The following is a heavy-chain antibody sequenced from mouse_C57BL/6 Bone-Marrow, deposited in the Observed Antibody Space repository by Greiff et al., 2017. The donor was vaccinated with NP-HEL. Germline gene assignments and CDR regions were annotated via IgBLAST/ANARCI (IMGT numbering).Heavy chain of an antibody. CDR1: GFTFSDYY. CDR2: INYDGSST. CDR3: AREGGLRRRTYAMDY. Sequence: EVKLMESEEGLVQPGSSMKLSCTASGFTFSDYYMAWVRQVPEKGLEWVANINYDGSSTYYLDSLKSRFIISRDNAKNILYLQMSSLKSEDTATYYCAREGGLRRRTYAMDYWGQGTSVTVSS. J-gene: IGHJ4*01. V-gene: IGHV5-16*01. D-gene: IGHD2-4*01.